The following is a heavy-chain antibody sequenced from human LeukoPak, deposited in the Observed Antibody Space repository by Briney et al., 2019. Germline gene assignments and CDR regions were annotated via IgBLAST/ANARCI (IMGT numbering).Heavy chain of an antibody. D-gene: IGHD3-22*01. J-gene: IGHJ4*02. Sequence: SETLSLTCTVSGGSISSYYWNWTRQPAGKGLEWIGRIYNRGSTNYNPSLKSRVTMSVDTSKNQFSLKLTSVTAADTAVYYCARVDDRNYYYYFDYWGQGTLVTVSS. CDR1: GGSISSYY. CDR2: IYNRGST. V-gene: IGHV4-4*07. CDR3: ARVDDRNYYYYFDY.